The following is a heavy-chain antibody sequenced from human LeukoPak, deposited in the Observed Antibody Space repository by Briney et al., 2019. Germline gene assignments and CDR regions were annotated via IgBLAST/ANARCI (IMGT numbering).Heavy chain of an antibody. CDR2: IRNKASDYAT. Sequence: PGGPLKLSCAASGFTFSDSAMHWVRQASGRGLEWVGRIRNKASDYATAYAASVKARFTISRDDSKNTAYLHMNSLKPEDTAIYYCTRVGTTSPPFDYWGQGTLVTVSS. D-gene: IGHD4-11*01. CDR3: TRVGTTSPPFDY. V-gene: IGHV3-73*01. J-gene: IGHJ4*02. CDR1: GFTFSDSA.